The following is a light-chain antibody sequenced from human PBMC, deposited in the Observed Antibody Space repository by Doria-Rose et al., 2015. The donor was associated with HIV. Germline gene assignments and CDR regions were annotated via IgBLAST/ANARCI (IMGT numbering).Light chain of an antibody. V-gene: IGLV1-40*01. J-gene: IGLJ2*01. Sequence: QSVVTQPPSVSGAPGQRVTISCTGSSSNIGAGYDVHWYQQLPGTAPKLLMYGNSNRLSGVPDRFSGSKSGTSASLAITGLQAEDEADYYCQSYDSSLSVLLGGGTKLTVL. CDR3: QSYDSSLSVL. CDR1: SSNIGAGYD. CDR2: GNS.